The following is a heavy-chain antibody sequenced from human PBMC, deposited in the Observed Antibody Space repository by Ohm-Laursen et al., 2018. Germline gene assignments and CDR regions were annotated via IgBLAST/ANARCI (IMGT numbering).Heavy chain of an antibody. CDR1: GFTVSSNY. CDR3: ARDRSTGAFDI. J-gene: IGHJ3*02. D-gene: IGHD1-14*01. V-gene: IGHV3-53*01. Sequence: SLRLSCAASGFTVSSNYMSWVRQAPGKGLEWVSVIYSGGSTYYADSVKGRFTISRDNSKNTLYLQMNGLRAEDTAVYYCARDRSTGAFDIWGQGTMVTVSS. CDR2: IYSGGST.